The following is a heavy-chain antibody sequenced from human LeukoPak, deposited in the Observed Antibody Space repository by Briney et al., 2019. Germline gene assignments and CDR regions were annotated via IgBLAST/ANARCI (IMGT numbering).Heavy chain of an antibody. CDR3: AKPITIFGVVNDAFDI. CDR1: RFTFSSYA. D-gene: IGHD3-3*01. J-gene: IGHJ3*02. CDR2: ISGSGGST. Sequence: GRSLRLSCAASRFTFSSYAMSWVRQAPGKGLEWVSAISGSGGSTYYADSVKGRFTISRGNSKNTLYLQMNSLRAEDTAVYYCAKPITIFGVVNDAFDIWGQGTMVTVSS. V-gene: IGHV3-23*01.